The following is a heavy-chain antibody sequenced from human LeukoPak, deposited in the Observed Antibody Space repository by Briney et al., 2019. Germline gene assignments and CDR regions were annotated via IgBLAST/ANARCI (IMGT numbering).Heavy chain of an antibody. CDR2: IWYDGSNK. CDR3: AREATRRRDGDLTGAFDI. D-gene: IGHD5-12*01. CDR1: GFTFSSYG. J-gene: IGHJ3*02. Sequence: GGSLRLSCAASGFTFSSYGMHWVRQAPGKGLEWVAVIWYDGSNKYYADSVKGRFTISRDNSKNTLYLQMNSLRAEDTAVYYCAREATRRRDGDLTGAFDIWGQGTMVTVSS. V-gene: IGHV3-33*01.